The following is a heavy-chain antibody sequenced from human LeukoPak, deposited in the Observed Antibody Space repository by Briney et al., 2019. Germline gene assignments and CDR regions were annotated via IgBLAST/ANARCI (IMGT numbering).Heavy chain of an antibody. J-gene: IGHJ4*02. V-gene: IGHV4-59*01. CDR2: IYYSGST. D-gene: IGHD5-18*01. CDR3: ARVVYSYGQYYLDY. CDR1: GGSISSYY. Sequence: SETLSLTCTVSGGSISSYYWSWIRQPPGKGLEWIGYIYYSGSTNYNPSLKSRVTISVDTSKNQFSLKLSSVTAADTAVYYCARVVYSYGQYYLDYWGQGTLVTVSS.